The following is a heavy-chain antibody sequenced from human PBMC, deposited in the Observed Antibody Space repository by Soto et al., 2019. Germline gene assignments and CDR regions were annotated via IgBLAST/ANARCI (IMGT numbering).Heavy chain of an antibody. CDR2: IIPIFGTA. CDR1: GGTFSSYA. J-gene: IGHJ5*02. Sequence: QVQLVQSGAEVKKPGSSVKVSCKASGGTFSSYAISWVRQAPGQGLEWMGGIIPIFGTANYAQKFQGRVTITADESTSTAYMELISLRSEDTAVYYCARAGLGCSGGSCYDWFDPWGQGTLVTVSS. D-gene: IGHD2-15*01. V-gene: IGHV1-69*01. CDR3: ARAGLGCSGGSCYDWFDP.